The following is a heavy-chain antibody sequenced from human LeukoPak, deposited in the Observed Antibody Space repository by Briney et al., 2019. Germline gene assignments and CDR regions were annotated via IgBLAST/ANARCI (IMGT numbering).Heavy chain of an antibody. J-gene: IGHJ5*02. D-gene: IGHD4-17*01. CDR2: INHSGST. CDR3: ASRYGDYENWFDP. V-gene: IGHV4-34*01. CDR1: GGSFSGYY. Sequence: SETLSLTCAVYGGSFSGYYWSWIRQPPGKGLEWIGEINHSGSTNYNPSLKSRVTISVETSKNKFSLKLSSVTAADTAVYYCASRYGDYENWFDPWGQGTLVTVSS.